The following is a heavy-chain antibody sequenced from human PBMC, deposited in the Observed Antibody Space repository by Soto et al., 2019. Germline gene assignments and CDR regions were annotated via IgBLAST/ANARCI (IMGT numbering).Heavy chain of an antibody. CDR2: IKPDGSDK. Sequence: EVQLVESGGGLVQPGGSLRLSCVASGFTLSRSWMGWVRQTPGKGLEWVGNIKPDGSDKYYADSVKGRFTISRDNTKNSLYLEMNSLRAEDTGVYYCTRNERWGKGTTVTVSS. J-gene: IGHJ6*04. V-gene: IGHV3-7*01. CDR3: TRNER. CDR1: GFTLSRSW. D-gene: IGHD6-25*01.